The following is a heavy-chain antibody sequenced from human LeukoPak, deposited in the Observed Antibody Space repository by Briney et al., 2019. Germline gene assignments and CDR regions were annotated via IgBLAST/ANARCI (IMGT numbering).Heavy chain of an antibody. CDR1: GYSISSGYY. J-gene: IGHJ4*02. D-gene: IGHD5-24*01. CDR2: IYHSGKT. CDR3: ASREMATVRYYFDY. V-gene: IGHV4-38-2*02. Sequence: SETLSLTCTVSGYSISSGYYWGWIRQPPGRGLEWIGSIYHSGKTYYNPSLKSRVTISVDTSKNQFSLKLNSVTAADTAVYYCASREMATVRYYFDYWGQGTLITVSS.